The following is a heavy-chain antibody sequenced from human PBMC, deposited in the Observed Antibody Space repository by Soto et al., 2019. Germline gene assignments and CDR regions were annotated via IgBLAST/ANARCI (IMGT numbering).Heavy chain of an antibody. V-gene: IGHV1-18*01. J-gene: IGHJ5*02. Sequence: QVPLVQSGAEVKKPGASVKVSCKASGYTFTSYGISWVRQAPGQGLEWMGWISAYNGNTNYAQKLQGRVTMTTDTSTSTAYMELRSLRSDDTAVYYCARRVYDFWSGYYEGGWFDPWGQGTLVTVSS. CDR2: ISAYNGNT. CDR3: ARRVYDFWSGYYEGGWFDP. D-gene: IGHD3-3*01. CDR1: GYTFTSYG.